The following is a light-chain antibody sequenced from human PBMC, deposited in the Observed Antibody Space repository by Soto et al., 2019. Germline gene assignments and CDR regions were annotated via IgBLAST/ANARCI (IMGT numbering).Light chain of an antibody. CDR1: SRDGGGYNY. J-gene: IGLJ1*01. Sequence: QSVLTQPASVSGSPGQSITISCTGTSRDGGGYNYVSWYQQHPGKAPKLMIYEVSNRPSGVSKRFSGSKSGNTASLTISGLQAEDEADYYCSSYTSSSTPNYGFGTGTKVTVL. V-gene: IGLV2-14*01. CDR3: SSYTSSSTPNYG. CDR2: EVS.